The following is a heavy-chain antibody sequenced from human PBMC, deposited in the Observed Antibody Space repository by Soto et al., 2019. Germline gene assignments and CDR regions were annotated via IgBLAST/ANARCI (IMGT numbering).Heavy chain of an antibody. CDR1: GFPFRGSV. Sequence: GGPLRLSCAASGFPFRGSVMSWVRQGPGKGLGWVSGISGGGSNTFSADSVKGRFTTSRDKSKNTLLLQMNSLGAEDTAVNYCAKDSNKCSSSLRGRYFDYWGQGIGVTVSS. D-gene: IGHD2-2*01. V-gene: IGHV3-23*01. J-gene: IGHJ4*02. CDR3: AKDSNKCSSSLRGRYFDY. CDR2: ISGGGSNT.